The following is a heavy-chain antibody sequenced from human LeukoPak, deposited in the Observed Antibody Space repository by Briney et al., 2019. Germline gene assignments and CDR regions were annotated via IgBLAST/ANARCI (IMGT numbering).Heavy chain of an antibody. Sequence: PSETLSLTCAVYGGSFSGYYWSWIRQPPGKGLEWIGEINHSGSTNYNPSLKSRVTISVDTSKNQFSLKLSSVTAADTAVYYCARQNYYDNYFDYWGQGTLVTVSS. CDR3: ARQNYYDNYFDY. CDR2: INHSGST. CDR1: GGSFSGYY. V-gene: IGHV4-34*01. J-gene: IGHJ4*02. D-gene: IGHD3-22*01.